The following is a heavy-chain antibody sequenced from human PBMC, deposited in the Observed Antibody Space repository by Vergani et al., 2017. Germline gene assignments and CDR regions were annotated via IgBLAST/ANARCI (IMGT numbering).Heavy chain of an antibody. V-gene: IGHV1-2*04. CDR3: ASCRQSILNYGPFSAFDI. Sequence: QVQLVQSGAEVQKPGASVKVSCKASGYTFTGYYMHWVRQAPGQGLEWMGWINPNSGGTNYAQKFQGWVTMTRSTSISTAYMELSRLRSDDSAGYYCASCRQSILNYGPFSAFDIGGQGTMVTVSS. CDR2: INPNSGGT. D-gene: IGHD4-17*01. CDR1: GYTFTGYY. J-gene: IGHJ3*02.